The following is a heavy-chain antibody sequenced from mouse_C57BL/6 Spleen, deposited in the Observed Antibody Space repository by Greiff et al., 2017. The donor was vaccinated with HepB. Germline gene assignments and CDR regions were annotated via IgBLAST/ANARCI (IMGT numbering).Heavy chain of an antibody. D-gene: IGHD1-1*01. J-gene: IGHJ2*01. V-gene: IGHV3-6*01. CDR2: ISYDGSN. Sequence: DVQLQESGPGLVKPSQSLSLTCSVTGYSITSGYYWNWIRQFPGNKLEWMGYISYDGSNNYNPSLKNRISITRDTSKNQFFLKLNSVTTEDTATYYCARDLRGWGQGTTLTVSS. CDR3: ARDLRG. CDR1: GYSITSGYY.